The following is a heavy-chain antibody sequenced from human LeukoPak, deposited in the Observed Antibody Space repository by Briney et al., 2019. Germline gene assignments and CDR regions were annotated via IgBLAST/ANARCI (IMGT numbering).Heavy chain of an antibody. D-gene: IGHD3-3*01. CDR2: IKLDGSEK. CDR3: ARDQYDTWSRRGNFDS. V-gene: IGHV3-7*03. CDR1: GFTFGKYW. J-gene: IGHJ4*02. Sequence: GGSLRLSCVASGFTFGKYWMSWARQAPGKGLEWVANIKLDGSEKNYVDSVKGRFTISRDNTKNSLYLQMNSLRVEDTAVFYCARDQYDTWSRRGNFDSWGQGTLVIVSS.